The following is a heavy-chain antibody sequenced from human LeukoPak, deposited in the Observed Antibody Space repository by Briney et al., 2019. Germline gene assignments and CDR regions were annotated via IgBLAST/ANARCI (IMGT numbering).Heavy chain of an antibody. CDR1: GFTFDDYA. CDR2: LSWNSGSI. Sequence: GGSLRLSCAASGFTFDDYAMHWVRQAPGKGLEWVSGLSWNSGSIAYVDSVKGRFTISRDNAKNSLYLQMNSLRAEDTALYYCAKGTFWGISGTTSAFDIWGQGTMVTVSS. V-gene: IGHV3-9*01. J-gene: IGHJ3*02. D-gene: IGHD1-20*01. CDR3: AKGTFWGISGTTSAFDI.